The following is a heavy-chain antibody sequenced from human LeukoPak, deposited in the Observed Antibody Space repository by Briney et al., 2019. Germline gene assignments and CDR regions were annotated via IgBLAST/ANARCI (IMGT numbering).Heavy chain of an antibody. CDR3: ARLSIIYDSSGYLSQGFDY. CDR2: IYYSGST. CDR1: GASITAFY. V-gene: IGHV4-39*01. D-gene: IGHD3-22*01. Sequence: SETLSLTCSVSGASITAFYWSWIRQPPGKGLEWIGSIYYSGSTYYNPSLKSRVTISVDTSKNQFSLKLSSVTAADTAVYYCARLSIIYDSSGYLSQGFDYWGQGTLVTVSS. J-gene: IGHJ4*02.